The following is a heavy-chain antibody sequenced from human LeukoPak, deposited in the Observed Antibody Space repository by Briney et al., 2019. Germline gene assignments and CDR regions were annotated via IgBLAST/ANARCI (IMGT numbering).Heavy chain of an antibody. CDR3: ARHWYDTCRHHPPGIY. V-gene: IGHV4-39*01. D-gene: IGHD3-22*01. CDR2: IGYSGST. Sequence: SETLSLTCTVSGGSISSSSYYWGWIRQPPGKGLEWIGTIGYSGSTYYNPSLKSRVTISVDPSKNQFSLKLSSMAAADTAVYFCARHWYDTCRHHPPGIYWGQGTLVTVSS. CDR1: GGSISSSSYY. J-gene: IGHJ4*02.